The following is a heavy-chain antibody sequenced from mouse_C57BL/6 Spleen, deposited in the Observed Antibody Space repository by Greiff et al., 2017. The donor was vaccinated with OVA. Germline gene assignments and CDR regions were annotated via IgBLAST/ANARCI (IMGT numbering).Heavy chain of an antibody. Sequence: EVQRVESGGDLVKPGGSLKLSCAASGFTFSSYGMSWVRQTPDKRLEWVATISSGGSYTYSPDSVKGRFTISRYNAKTTLYLQMRSLKSEDTAMYYCARHALSTMPKGLTYYCDYWGQGTTLTVSS. D-gene: IGHD2-1*01. V-gene: IGHV5-6*01. CDR3: ARHALSTMPKGLTYYCDY. CDR1: GFTFSSYG. CDR2: ISSGGSYT. J-gene: IGHJ2*01.